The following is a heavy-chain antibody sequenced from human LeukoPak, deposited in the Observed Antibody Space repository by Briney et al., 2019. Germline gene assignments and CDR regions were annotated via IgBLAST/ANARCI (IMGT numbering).Heavy chain of an antibody. CDR3: ATFYYDTSGYGGNAFDI. CDR1: GFTFSGYA. CDR2: ISYDGSNK. Sequence: GRSLGLSCAASGFTFSGYAMHWVRQAPGKGLEWVAVISYDGSNKYYADSVKGRFTISRDNSKNTLYLQMNSLRAEDTAVYYCATFYYDTSGYGGNAFDIWGQGTMVTVSS. D-gene: IGHD3-22*01. V-gene: IGHV3-30-3*01. J-gene: IGHJ3*02.